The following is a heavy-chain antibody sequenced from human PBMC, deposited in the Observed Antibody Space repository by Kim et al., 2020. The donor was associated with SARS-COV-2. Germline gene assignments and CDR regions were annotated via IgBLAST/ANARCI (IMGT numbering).Heavy chain of an antibody. CDR2: INADNYNT. CDR1: GYTLSNYA. Sequence: ASVKVSCKASGYTLSNYAIYWVRQAPGQSLEWMGGINADNYNTKYSQKFQDRVTFIRDTSASTAYMELSSLGPEDTAVYYCARMIWNSGRVFDYWGQGTL. D-gene: IGHD1-1*01. V-gene: IGHV1-3*01. J-gene: IGHJ4*02. CDR3: ARMIWNSGRVFDY.